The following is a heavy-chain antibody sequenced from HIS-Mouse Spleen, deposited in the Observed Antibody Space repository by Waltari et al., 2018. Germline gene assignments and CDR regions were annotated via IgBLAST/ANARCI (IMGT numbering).Heavy chain of an antibody. D-gene: IGHD6-13*01. CDR2: ISGSGGST. CDR1: GFTFSSYA. V-gene: IGHV3-23*01. J-gene: IGHJ4*02. Sequence: EVQLLESGGGLVQPGGSLRLSCAASGFTFSSYAMSWFRKAPGKGLEWVSAISGSGGSTYYADSVKGRFTISRDNSKNTLYLQMNSLRAEDTAVYYCAKDRSQRYSSSWYYWGQGTLVTVSS. CDR3: AKDRSQRYSSSWYY.